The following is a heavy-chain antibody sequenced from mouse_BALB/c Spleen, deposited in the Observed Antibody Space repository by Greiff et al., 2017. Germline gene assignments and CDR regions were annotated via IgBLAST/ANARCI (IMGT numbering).Heavy chain of an antibody. CDR2: IWGDGST. CDR3: ARDRDGYYGYFDV. J-gene: IGHJ1*01. D-gene: IGHD2-3*01. CDR1: GFSLTGYG. Sequence: QVQLKESGPGLVAPSQSLSITCTVSGFSLTGYGVNWVRQPPGKGLEWLGMIWGDGSTDYNSALKSRLSISKDNSKSQVFLKMNSLQTDDTARYYCARDRDGYYGYFDVWGAGTTVTVSS. V-gene: IGHV2-6-7*01.